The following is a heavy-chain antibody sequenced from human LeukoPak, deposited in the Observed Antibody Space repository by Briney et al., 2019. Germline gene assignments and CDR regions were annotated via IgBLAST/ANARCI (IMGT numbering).Heavy chain of an antibody. CDR2: IWYDGSSK. Sequence: GGSLRLSCAASGFTFSSYAMHWVRQAPGKGLEWVAVIWYDGSSKYYADSVKGRFTISRDNSKNTLYLQMNSLRAEDTAVYYCAREGTDYGDYVWFDPWGQGTLVTVSS. V-gene: IGHV3-33*08. J-gene: IGHJ5*02. D-gene: IGHD4-17*01. CDR1: GFTFSSYA. CDR3: AREGTDYGDYVWFDP.